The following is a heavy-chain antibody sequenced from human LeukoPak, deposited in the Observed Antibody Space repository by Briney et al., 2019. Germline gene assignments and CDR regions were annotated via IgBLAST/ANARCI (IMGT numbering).Heavy chain of an antibody. CDR1: GFTFDDYA. Sequence: PGGSLRLSCAAFGFTFDDYAMHWVRQDPGKGLEWVSLISGDGGSTYYADSVKGRFTISRDNSKNSLYLQMNSLRTEDTALYYCAKGPDSSGYYYFDYWGQGTLVTVSS. V-gene: IGHV3-43*02. D-gene: IGHD3-22*01. CDR3: AKGPDSSGYYYFDY. J-gene: IGHJ4*02. CDR2: ISGDGGST.